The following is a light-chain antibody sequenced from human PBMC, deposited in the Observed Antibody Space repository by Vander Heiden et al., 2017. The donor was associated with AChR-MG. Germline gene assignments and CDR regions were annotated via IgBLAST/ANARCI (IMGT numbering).Light chain of an antibody. V-gene: IGKV1-5*03. CDR1: QRISGL. CDR2: KAS. CDR3: QQNNSYSQT. J-gene: IGKJ1*01. Sequence: DIQMTQSPSTLTASVGDRVTITCRASQRISGLLAWYQQKPGKAPNLLIYKASSLESGVPSRFSGSGSGTEFPLTISSLQPDDFATYSCQQNNSYSQTFGQGTKVEIK.